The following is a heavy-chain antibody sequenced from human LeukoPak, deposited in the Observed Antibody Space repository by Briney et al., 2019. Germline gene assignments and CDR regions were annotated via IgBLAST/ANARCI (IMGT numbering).Heavy chain of an antibody. D-gene: IGHD6-19*01. Sequence: GGSPSLSCAASGFTLRCYSMNWGRPAPGKGLEWVSSISSSSSYIYYADSVKGRFTISRDNAKNSLYLQMNSLRAEDTAVYYCARDWGIAVAIDYWGQGTLVTVSS. CDR3: ARDWGIAVAIDY. CDR2: ISSSSSYI. CDR1: GFTLRCYS. J-gene: IGHJ4*02. V-gene: IGHV3-21*01.